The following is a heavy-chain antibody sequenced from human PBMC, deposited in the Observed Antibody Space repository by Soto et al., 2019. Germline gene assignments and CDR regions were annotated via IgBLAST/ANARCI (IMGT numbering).Heavy chain of an antibody. CDR2: ISGSGGST. Sequence: GGSLRLSCAASGFTFSSYAMSWVRQDPGKGLEWVSAISGSGGSTYYADSVKGRFTISRDNSKNTLYLQMNSLRAEDTAVYYCAKDGKYYYGSGSYFGMDVWGQGTTVTVSS. D-gene: IGHD3-10*01. CDR1: GFTFSSYA. J-gene: IGHJ6*02. CDR3: AKDGKYYYGSGSYFGMDV. V-gene: IGHV3-23*01.